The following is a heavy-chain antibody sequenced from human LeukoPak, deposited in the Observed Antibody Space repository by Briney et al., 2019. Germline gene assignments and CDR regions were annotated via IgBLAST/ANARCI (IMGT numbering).Heavy chain of an antibody. V-gene: IGHV4-59*08. J-gene: IGHJ4*02. Sequence: TSETLSLTCTVSGGSISSYYWSWIRQPPGKGLEWIGYIYYSGSTNYNPSLKSRVTISVDTSKNQFSLKLSSVTAADTAVYYCARGTYDILTGYYFDYWGRGTLVTVSS. CDR2: IYYSGST. CDR3: ARGTYDILTGYYFDY. CDR1: GGSISSYY. D-gene: IGHD3-9*01.